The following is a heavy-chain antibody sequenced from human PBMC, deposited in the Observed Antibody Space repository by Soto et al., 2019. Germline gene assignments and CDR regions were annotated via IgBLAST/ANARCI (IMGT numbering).Heavy chain of an antibody. J-gene: IGHJ3*02. Sequence: QVQLQESGPGLVKPSETLSLTCTVSGGSIINYYWSWVRQSPAEGLEWIAYISHSGNTHYNPSLTSRVTISVDASKDQFSLKLTSVTAADTAVYYCARVWGPDNWGLQAFDIWGQGTLVTVSS. CDR3: ARVWGPDNWGLQAFDI. D-gene: IGHD2-21*01. CDR1: GGSIINYY. CDR2: ISHSGNT. V-gene: IGHV4-59*01.